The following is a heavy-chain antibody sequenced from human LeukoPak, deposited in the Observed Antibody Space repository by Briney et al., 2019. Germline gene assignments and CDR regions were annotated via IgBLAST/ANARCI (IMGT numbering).Heavy chain of an antibody. V-gene: IGHV3-48*03. D-gene: IGHD3-10*02. Sequence: PGGSLRLSCAASGFSFSSYEMNWVRQAPGKGLEWVSHITSGGRSIYYADSVKGRFTISRDNAKNSVYLQMNSLRAEDTAVYYCAELGITMVGGVWGKGTTVTISS. CDR1: GFSFSSYE. J-gene: IGHJ6*04. CDR3: AELGITMVGGV. CDR2: ITSGGRSI.